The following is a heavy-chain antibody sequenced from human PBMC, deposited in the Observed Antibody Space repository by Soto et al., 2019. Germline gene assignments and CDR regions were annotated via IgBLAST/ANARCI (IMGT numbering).Heavy chain of an antibody. CDR2: ISGRGGST. D-gene: IGHD2-2*01. CDR1: GFTFGSYA. V-gene: IGHV3-23*01. J-gene: IGHJ4*02. Sequence: EVQLLESGGGLVQPGGSLRLSCAASGFTFGSYAMSWVRQAPGKGLEWVSGISGRGGSTYYADSVKGRFTISRDNSKNTLYLEMVSLRAEVTAVYYCAKDGEGGHCSSTSCWDRFYYFDYWGQGTLVTVSS. CDR3: AKDGEGGHCSSTSCWDRFYYFDY.